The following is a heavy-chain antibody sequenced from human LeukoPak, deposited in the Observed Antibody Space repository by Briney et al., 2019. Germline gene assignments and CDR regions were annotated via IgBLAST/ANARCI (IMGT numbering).Heavy chain of an antibody. D-gene: IGHD6-19*01. Sequence: TLSLTCAVSGGSISSYYWSWICQPPGKALEWLARIDWDDDKYYSTSLKTRLTISKDTSKNQVVLTMTNMDPVDTATYYCARLKYDSGWSGADYWGQGTLVTVSS. CDR3: ARLKYDSGWSGADY. J-gene: IGHJ4*02. CDR2: IDWDDDK. CDR1: GGSISSYY. V-gene: IGHV2-70*11.